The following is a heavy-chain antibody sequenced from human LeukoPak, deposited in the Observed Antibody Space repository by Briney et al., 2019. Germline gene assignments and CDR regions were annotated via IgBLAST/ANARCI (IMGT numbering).Heavy chain of an antibody. CDR3: ARRRCSSTSCYAYRVVVNWFDP. CDR2: INHSGST. Sequence: SETLSLTCAVYGGSFSGYYWSWIRQPPGKGLEWIGEINHSGSTNYNPSLKSRVTISVDTSKNQFSLKLSSVTAAVTAVYYCARRRCSSTSCYAYRVVVNWFDPWGQGTLVTVSS. CDR1: GGSFSGYY. J-gene: IGHJ5*02. V-gene: IGHV4-34*01. D-gene: IGHD2-2*01.